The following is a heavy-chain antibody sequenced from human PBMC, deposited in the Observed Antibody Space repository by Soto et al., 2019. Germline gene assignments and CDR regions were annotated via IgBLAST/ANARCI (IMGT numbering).Heavy chain of an antibody. Sequence: GGSLRLSCAASGFPFSSYAMHWVRQAPGKGLEWVAVISYDGSNKYYADSVKGRFTISRDNSKNTLYLQMNSLRAEDTAVYYCASSFVLRYFDWPLGYWGQGTLVTVSS. CDR1: GFPFSSYA. V-gene: IGHV3-30-3*01. J-gene: IGHJ4*02. CDR3: ASSFVLRYFDWPLGY. CDR2: ISYDGSNK. D-gene: IGHD3-9*01.